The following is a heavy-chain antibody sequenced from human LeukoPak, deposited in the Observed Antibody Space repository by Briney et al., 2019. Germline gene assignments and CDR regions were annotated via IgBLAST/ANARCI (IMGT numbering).Heavy chain of an antibody. Sequence: SETLSLTCTVSGGSISSYYWSWIRQPPGKGLEWIGYIYYSGSTNYNPSLKSRVTISVDTSKNQFSLKLSSVTAADTAVYYCARPKWGYSYGYEDYWGQGTLVTVSS. CDR3: ARPKWGYSYGYEDY. D-gene: IGHD5-18*01. V-gene: IGHV4-59*12. CDR2: IYYSGST. J-gene: IGHJ4*02. CDR1: GGSISSYY.